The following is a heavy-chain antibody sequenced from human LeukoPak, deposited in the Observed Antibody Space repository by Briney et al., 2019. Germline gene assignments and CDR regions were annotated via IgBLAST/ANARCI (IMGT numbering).Heavy chain of an antibody. D-gene: IGHD4-11*01. J-gene: IGHJ6*03. CDR2: ISSSGSTI. CDR3: ARDRDSNYLYYYMDV. CDR1: GFTFSDYY. V-gene: IGHV3-11*04. Sequence: PGGSLRLSCAASGFTFSDYYMSWIRQAPGKGLEWVSYISSSGSTIYYADSVKGRFTISRDNAKNSLYLQMNSQRAEDTAVYYCARDRDSNYLYYYMDVWGKGTTATVSS.